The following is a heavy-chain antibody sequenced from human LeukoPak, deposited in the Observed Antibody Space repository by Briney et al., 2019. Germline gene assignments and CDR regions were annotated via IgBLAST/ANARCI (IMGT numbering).Heavy chain of an antibody. CDR3: ARELSSSSNFDY. Sequence: PSETLSLTCAVYGGSFSGYYWSWIRQPPGKGLGWIGEINHSGSTNYNPSLKSRVTISVDTSKNQFSLKLSSVTAADTAVYYCARELSSSSNFDYWGQGTLVTVSS. CDR2: INHSGST. V-gene: IGHV4-34*01. CDR1: GGSFSGYY. J-gene: IGHJ4*02. D-gene: IGHD6-6*01.